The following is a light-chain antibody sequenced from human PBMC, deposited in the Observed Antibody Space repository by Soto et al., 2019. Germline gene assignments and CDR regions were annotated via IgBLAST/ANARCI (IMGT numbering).Light chain of an antibody. V-gene: IGLV2-11*01. Sequence: QSALTQPRSVSGSPGQSVTISCTGTSSDIGGYNYVSWYQQHPGKAPKLMIYDVNRRPSGVPDRFSGSKSGNTASLTISGLQAEDEADYYCCPYAGSYTWVFGGGTKLTVL. CDR1: SSDIGGYNY. CDR3: CPYAGSYTWV. J-gene: IGLJ3*02. CDR2: DVN.